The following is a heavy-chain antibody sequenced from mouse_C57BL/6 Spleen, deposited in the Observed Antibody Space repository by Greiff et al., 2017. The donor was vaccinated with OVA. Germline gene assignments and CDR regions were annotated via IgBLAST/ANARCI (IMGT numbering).Heavy chain of an antibody. J-gene: IGHJ3*01. Sequence: EVQLQQSGPELVKPGASVKISCKASGYTFTDYYMNWVKQSHGKSLEWIGDINPNNGGTSYNQKFKGKATLTVDKSSSPAYMELRSLTSADSAVYYCAREGDYDERAWFAYWGQGTLVTVSA. CDR2: INPNNGGT. D-gene: IGHD2-4*01. CDR1: GYTFTDYY. V-gene: IGHV1-26*01. CDR3: AREGDYDERAWFAY.